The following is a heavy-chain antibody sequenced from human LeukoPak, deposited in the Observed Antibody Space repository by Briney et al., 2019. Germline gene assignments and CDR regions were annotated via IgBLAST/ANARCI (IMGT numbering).Heavy chain of an antibody. Sequence: PGGSLRLSCAVSGFTFSSYAMSWVRQAPGKGLEWVSAISGSGGSTYYADSVKGRFTISRDNSKNTLYLQMNSLRAEDTAVYYCAKDLDSSGYYDYYYYGMDVWGQGTTVTVSS. CDR1: GFTFSSYA. CDR3: AKDLDSSGYYDYYYYGMDV. CDR2: ISGSGGST. V-gene: IGHV3-23*01. D-gene: IGHD3-22*01. J-gene: IGHJ6*02.